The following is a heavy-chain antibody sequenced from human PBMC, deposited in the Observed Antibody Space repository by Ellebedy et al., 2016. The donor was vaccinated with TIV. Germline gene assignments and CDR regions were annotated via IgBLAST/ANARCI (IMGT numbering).Heavy chain of an antibody. Sequence: GESLKISCAVSGFTFNNYAMSWVRQAPGKGLEWVSTVSGNAEATYYADSVKGRFTVSRDNSTNTLYLQMNSLRAEDTAVYYCARDAADSGGKFDYWGQGALVTVSS. CDR2: VSGNAEAT. V-gene: IGHV3-23*01. CDR1: GFTFNNYA. J-gene: IGHJ4*02. D-gene: IGHD4-23*01. CDR3: ARDAADSGGKFDY.